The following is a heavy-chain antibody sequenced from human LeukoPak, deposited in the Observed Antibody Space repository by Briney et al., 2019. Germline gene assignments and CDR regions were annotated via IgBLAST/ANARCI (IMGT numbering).Heavy chain of an antibody. J-gene: IGHJ4*02. Sequence: EASVKVSCKASGYTFTSYAMNWVRQAPGQGLEWMGWINTNTGNPTYAQGFTGRFVFSLDTSVSTTYLQISSLKAEDTAVYYCARGLTMIVVVPRYWGQGTLVTVSS. V-gene: IGHV7-4-1*02. CDR3: ARGLTMIVVVPRY. CDR1: GYTFTSYA. CDR2: INTNTGNP. D-gene: IGHD3-22*01.